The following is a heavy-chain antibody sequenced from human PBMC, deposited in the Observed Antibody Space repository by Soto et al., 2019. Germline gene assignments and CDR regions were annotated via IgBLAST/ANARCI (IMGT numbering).Heavy chain of an antibody. CDR1: GGTFSSYA. Sequence: QVQLVQSGAEVKKPGSSVKVSCKASGGTFSSYAISWVRQAPGQGLEWMGGIIPIFGTANYAQKFQGRVTITADESASTAYMELSSLRSEDTAVYCCAGRENRNGYYFGGDFDYWGQGTLVTVSS. CDR3: AGRENRNGYYFGGDFDY. J-gene: IGHJ4*02. V-gene: IGHV1-69*01. CDR2: IIPIFGTA. D-gene: IGHD4-17*01.